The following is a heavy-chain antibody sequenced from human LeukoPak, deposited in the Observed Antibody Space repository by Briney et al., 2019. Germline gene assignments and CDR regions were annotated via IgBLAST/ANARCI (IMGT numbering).Heavy chain of an antibody. CDR2: ISAYNGDT. Sequence: RASVKVSCKTSGYTFTNYGVTWVRQAPGQGLEWMGWISAYNGDTKYAQKLQGRVTMTTDTPTSTGYMELRSLTSDDTAIYYCGRVDMAASKDYWGQGTLVTVSS. J-gene: IGHJ4*02. CDR3: GRVDMAASKDY. V-gene: IGHV1-18*01. CDR1: GYTFTNYG. D-gene: IGHD5-24*01.